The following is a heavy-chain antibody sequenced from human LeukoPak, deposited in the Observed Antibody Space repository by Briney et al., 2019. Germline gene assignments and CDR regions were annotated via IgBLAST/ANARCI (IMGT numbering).Heavy chain of an antibody. Sequence: GGSLRLSCAASGFTFSNHWMHWVRQAPGQGLVWVSRIDERGTKAMYADSVKGRFSISKDNAKNTVNLQMNSLRAEDTGVYYCIRDEALWRLDYWGQGTLVTVSS. D-gene: IGHD2-21*01. CDR1: GFTFSNHW. J-gene: IGHJ4*02. CDR3: IRDEALWRLDY. V-gene: IGHV3-74*03. CDR2: IDERGTKA.